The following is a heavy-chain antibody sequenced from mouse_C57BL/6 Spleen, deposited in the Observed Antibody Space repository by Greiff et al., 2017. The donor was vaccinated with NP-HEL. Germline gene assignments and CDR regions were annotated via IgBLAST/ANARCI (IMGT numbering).Heavy chain of an antibody. CDR1: GYTFTSYW. CDR2: IHPNSGST. Sequence: VQLQQPGAELVKPGASVKLSCKASGYTFTSYWMHWVKQRPGQGLEWIGMIHPNSGSTNYNEKFKSKATLTVDKSSSTAYMQLSSLTSEDSAVYYCYGYEPYWYFDVWGTGTTVTVSS. V-gene: IGHV1-64*01. J-gene: IGHJ1*03. D-gene: IGHD2-2*01. CDR3: YGYEPYWYFDV.